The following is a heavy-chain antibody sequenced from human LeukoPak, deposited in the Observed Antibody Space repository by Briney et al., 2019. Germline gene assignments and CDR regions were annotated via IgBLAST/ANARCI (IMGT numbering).Heavy chain of an antibody. CDR1: DDSITMYY. CDR2: IYYSGST. D-gene: IGHD1-14*01. CDR3: GRDSSPEDFGFFYYTDV. J-gene: IGHJ6*03. V-gene: IGHV4-59*12. Sequence: PSETLSLTCSVSDDSITMYYWSWIRQPPGKGLEWIGYIYYSGSTNYNPSLKSRLTISVDTSKNQFSLKLSSVTAADTAVYFCGRDSSPEDFGFFYYTDVWGKGATVTISS.